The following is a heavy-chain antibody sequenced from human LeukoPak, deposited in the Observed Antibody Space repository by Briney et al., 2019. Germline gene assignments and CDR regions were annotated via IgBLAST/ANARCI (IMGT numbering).Heavy chain of an antibody. CDR3: ARRGISSSLTPALDY. CDR2: IYYTGNT. V-gene: IGHV4-59*08. D-gene: IGHD6-6*01. Sequence: TSETLSLTCTVSGGSISNYYWNWIRQPPGKGLEWIGYIYYTGNTNYNPSLKSRVTISVDTSKNQFSLKLSSVTAADTAVYYCARRGISSSLTPALDYWGQGTLVTVSS. CDR1: GGSISNYY. J-gene: IGHJ4*02.